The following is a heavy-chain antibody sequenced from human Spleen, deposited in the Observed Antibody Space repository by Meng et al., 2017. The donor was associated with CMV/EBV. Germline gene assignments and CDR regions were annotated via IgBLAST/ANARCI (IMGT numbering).Heavy chain of an antibody. D-gene: IGHD6-13*01. CDR1: VSGDN. Sequence: VSGDNRSWIRQPTGKGLKWIGEINHSGSTNYNPSLKSRVTISVDTAKNQFSLKLSSVTAADTAVYYCARGGLYAGYSSSWRRGDFDYWGQGTLVTVSS. V-gene: IGHV4-34*01. CDR2: INHSGST. J-gene: IGHJ4*02. CDR3: ARGGLYAGYSSSWRRGDFDY.